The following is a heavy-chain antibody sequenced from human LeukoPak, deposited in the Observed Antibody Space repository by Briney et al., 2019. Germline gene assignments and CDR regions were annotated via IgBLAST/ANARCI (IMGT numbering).Heavy chain of an antibody. D-gene: IGHD3-22*01. J-gene: IGHJ6*03. CDR1: GYTFTGYY. V-gene: IGHV1-2*06. CDR3: ARDPPPHSSSYWGSYSYYYIDV. Sequence: GASVKVSCKASGYTFTGYYIHWLRQAPGQGLEWMGRINPNSGDTNYAQKFQGRVTMTRDTSISTAYIELSSLRSDDTAVYYCARDPPPHSSSYWGSYSYYYIDVWGKGTTVTVSS. CDR2: INPNSGDT.